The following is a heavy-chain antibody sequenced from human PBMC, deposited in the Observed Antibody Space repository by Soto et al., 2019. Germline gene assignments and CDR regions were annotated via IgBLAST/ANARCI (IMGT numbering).Heavy chain of an antibody. CDR1: GYTFTSYG. J-gene: IGHJ5*02. CDR3: ARDSVVVQGVIPTGGWFDP. Sequence: GASVKVSCTASGYTFTSYGISWVRQAPGQGLEWMGWISAYNGNTNYAQKLQGRVTMTTDTSTSTAYMELRSLRSDDTAVYYCARDSVVVQGVIPTGGWFDPWGQGTLVTVSS. CDR2: ISAYNGNT. V-gene: IGHV1-18*01. D-gene: IGHD3-10*01.